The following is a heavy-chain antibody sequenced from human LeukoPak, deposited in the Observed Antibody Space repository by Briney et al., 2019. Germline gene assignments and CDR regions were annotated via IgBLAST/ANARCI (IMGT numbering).Heavy chain of an antibody. CDR2: ISYDGSNK. Sequence: PGRSLRLSCAASGFTFSSYAMHWVRQAPGKGLEGVAVISYDGSNKYYADSVKGRFTISRDNSKNTLYLQINSLRAEDTAVYYCAIMRGTSSIDYWGQGTLVTVSP. J-gene: IGHJ4*02. CDR1: GFTFSSYA. D-gene: IGHD2-2*01. CDR3: AIMRGTSSIDY. V-gene: IGHV3-30*04.